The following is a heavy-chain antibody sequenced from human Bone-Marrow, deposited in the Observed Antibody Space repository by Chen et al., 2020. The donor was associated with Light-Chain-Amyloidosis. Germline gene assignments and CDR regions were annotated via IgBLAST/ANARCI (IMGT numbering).Heavy chain of an antibody. CDR2: ISFDG. J-gene: IGHJ4*02. CDR1: GFPFSSHA. V-gene: IGHV3-30*04. Sequence: QVQLVESGGGVVQPGTSLRLSCVGSGFPFSSHARHWVRQAPGRGLEWLAVISFDGRADSVQGRFTVSRDNSKSTLYLQMDSLRPDDTAVYYCARTLRYGHQVYFDYWGQGTLVTVSS. CDR3: ARTLRYGHQVYFDY. D-gene: IGHD3-9*01.